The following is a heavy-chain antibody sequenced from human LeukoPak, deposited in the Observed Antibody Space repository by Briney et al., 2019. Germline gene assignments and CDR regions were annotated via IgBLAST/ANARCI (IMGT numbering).Heavy chain of an antibody. D-gene: IGHD2-21*01. J-gene: IGHJ5*02. CDR3: AKSVDQRRNCFDP. CDR1: GFTFSSYA. Sequence: PGGSLRLSCAASGFTFSSYAMHWVRQAPGKGLEWVAVISYDGSNKYYADSVKGRFTISRDNSKNTLYLQMNSLRAEDTAVYYCAKSVDQRRNCFDPWGQGTLVIVST. CDR2: ISYDGSNK. V-gene: IGHV3-30-3*02.